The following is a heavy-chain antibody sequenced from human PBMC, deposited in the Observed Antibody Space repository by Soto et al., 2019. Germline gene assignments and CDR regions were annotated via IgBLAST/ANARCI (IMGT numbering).Heavy chain of an antibody. J-gene: IGHJ6*02. CDR2: IIPIFGKA. V-gene: IGHV1-69*01. CDR3: ARDPPGGAWGMYV. Sequence: QVQLVQSGVEVKKTGSSVKVSCKAAGGTFSSYAISWVLQAPGQGLEWRGGIIPIFGKANYAQKLQGRVTITADESTSTANMELSSLRSEYTAMYYCARDPPGGAWGMYVWGPRPTFTVS. CDR1: GGTFSSYA. D-gene: IGHD3-16*01.